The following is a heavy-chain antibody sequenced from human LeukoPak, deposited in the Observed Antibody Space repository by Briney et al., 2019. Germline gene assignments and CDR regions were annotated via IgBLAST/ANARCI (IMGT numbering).Heavy chain of an antibody. J-gene: IGHJ4*02. V-gene: IGHV4-34*01. Sequence: PSETLTLTCAVYGGSFSGYYWSWIRQPPGKGLEWIGEINHSGSTNYNPSLKSRVTIFVDTSKHQFSLKLSSVTAADTAVYYCARWTRYYDILTGDLYFEYWGQGTLVTVSS. D-gene: IGHD3-9*01. CDR3: ARWTRYYDILTGDLYFEY. CDR1: GGSFSGYY. CDR2: INHSGST.